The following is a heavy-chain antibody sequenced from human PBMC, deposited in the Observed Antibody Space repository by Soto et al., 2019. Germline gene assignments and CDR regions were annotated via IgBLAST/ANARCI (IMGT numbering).Heavy chain of an antibody. D-gene: IGHD1-1*01. CDR1: GGSISSYY. CDR3: ARLAPRDGDPKTVRAFDI. V-gene: IGHV4-59*01. Sequence: QVQLQESGPGLVKPSETLSLTCTVSGGSISSYYWSWIRQPPGKGLEWIAYISSSGSTKYNPSHRSRATISLDTSKNQLSLKSTSVTAADTAVYYCARLAPRDGDPKTVRAFDIWGQGTMVTVSS. J-gene: IGHJ3*02. CDR2: ISSSGST.